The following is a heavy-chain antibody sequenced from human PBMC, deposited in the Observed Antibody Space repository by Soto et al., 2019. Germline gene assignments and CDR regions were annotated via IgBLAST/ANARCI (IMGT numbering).Heavy chain of an antibody. CDR1: GYPFINYW. J-gene: IGHJ4*02. CDR2: IYPDDSDI. CDR3: ARARYSSGWYPY. V-gene: IGHV5-51*01. D-gene: IGHD6-19*01. Sequence: PGESLKISCQGSGYPFINYWIGWVRQMPGKGLEWMGIIYPDDSDIRYSPSFQGQVTISADKSISTAYLQWSSLKASDTAMYYCARARYSSGWYPYWGQGTLVTVSS.